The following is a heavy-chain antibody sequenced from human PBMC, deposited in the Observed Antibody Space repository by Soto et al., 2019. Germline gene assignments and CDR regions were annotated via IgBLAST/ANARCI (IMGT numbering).Heavy chain of an antibody. J-gene: IGHJ5*02. CDR3: ATKAPAAMGPADDNWFDP. Sequence: ASVKVSCKVSGYTLTELSMHWVRQAPGKGLEWMGGFDPEDGETIYAQKFQGRVTMTEDTSTDTAYMELSSLRSEDTAVYYCATKAPAAMGPADDNWFDPWGQGTLVTVSS. V-gene: IGHV1-24*01. CDR1: GYTLTELS. CDR2: FDPEDGET. D-gene: IGHD2-2*01.